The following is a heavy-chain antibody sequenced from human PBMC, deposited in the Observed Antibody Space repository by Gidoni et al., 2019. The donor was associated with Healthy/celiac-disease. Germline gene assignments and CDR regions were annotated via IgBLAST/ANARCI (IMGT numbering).Heavy chain of an antibody. V-gene: IGHV4-39*07. J-gene: IGHJ4*02. CDR1: GCSISSSSYY. Sequence: QLQLQESGPGLVKPSETLSLTCTVSGCSISSSSYYWGWIRQPPGKGLEWIGSIYYSGSTYYNPSLKSRVTISVDTSKNQFSLKLSSVTAADTAVYYCARVITNSMVVDYWGQGTLVTVSS. CDR3: ARVITNSMVVDY. CDR2: IYYSGST. D-gene: IGHD3-3*01.